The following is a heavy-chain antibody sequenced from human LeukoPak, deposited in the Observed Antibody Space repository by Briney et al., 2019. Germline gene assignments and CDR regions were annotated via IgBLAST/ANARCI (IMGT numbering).Heavy chain of an antibody. CDR2: IYYSGST. D-gene: IGHD2-2*01. J-gene: IGHJ5*02. Sequence: KPSETLSLTCTVSGGSISSYYWSWVRQHPGKGLEWIGYIYYSGSTYYNPSLKSRVTISVDTSKNQFSLKLSSVTAADTAVYYCARATVVVPAATPMHNWFDPWGQGTLVTVSS. CDR1: GGSISSYY. V-gene: IGHV4-59*06. CDR3: ARATVVVPAATPMHNWFDP.